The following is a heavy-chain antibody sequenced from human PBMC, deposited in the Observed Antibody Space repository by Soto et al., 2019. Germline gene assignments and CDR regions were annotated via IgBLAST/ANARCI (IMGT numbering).Heavy chain of an antibody. CDR1: GDSITNSNW. CDR3: ARTSGGTYSFDP. V-gene: IGHV4-4*02. J-gene: IGHJ5*02. D-gene: IGHD3-10*01. Sequence: QVQLQESGPGLVKPSGTLSLTCAVSGDSITNSNWWTWLRQSPGKGLEWIGEMHHGGNPDYNPSLRSRVTISVDKSKNQFSLHLSSVTAADSAVYYCARTSGGTYSFDPWGQGTLVTVSS. CDR2: MHHGGNP.